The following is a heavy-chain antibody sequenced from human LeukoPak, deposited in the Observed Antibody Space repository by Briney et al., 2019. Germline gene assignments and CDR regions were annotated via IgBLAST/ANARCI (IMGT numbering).Heavy chain of an antibody. Sequence: GGSLRLSCAASGFNFNFYVMNWVRQAPGKRLEWVAAISRSGDSTFYADSMKGRFTISRDNSKNSVFLQMNSLRDEDTAVYYCAKDADGDGDYLLHYWGQGTLVTVSS. CDR3: AKDADGDGDYLLHY. CDR1: GFNFNFYV. J-gene: IGHJ4*02. V-gene: IGHV3-23*01. D-gene: IGHD4-17*01. CDR2: ISRSGDST.